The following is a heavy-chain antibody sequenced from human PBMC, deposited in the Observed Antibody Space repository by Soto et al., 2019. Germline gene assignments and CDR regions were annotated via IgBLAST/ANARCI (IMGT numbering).Heavy chain of an antibody. J-gene: IGHJ4*02. CDR1: GGSISSSRYY. CDR3: ASLIPSMRATVFDY. D-gene: IGHD2-21*01. CDR2: IYYSGST. V-gene: IGHV4-39*01. Sequence: QLQLQESGPGLVKPSETLSLTCTVSGGSISSSRYYWGWIRQPPGKGLEWIGSIYYSGSTYYNPSLKSRVTISVDTSKNQFSLKLSSVTAADTAVYYCASLIPSMRATVFDYWGQGTLVTVSS.